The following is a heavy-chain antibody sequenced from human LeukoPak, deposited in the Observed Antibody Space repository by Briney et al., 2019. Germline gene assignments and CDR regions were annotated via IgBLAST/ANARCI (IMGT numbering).Heavy chain of an antibody. CDR3: ARPGSFESETYDY. Sequence: ATVKVSCKASGYTFSDYGISWVRQAPGQGLEWMGWISEHNDVTNHAQKFQGRVTFTTDTFTSTAYMELGGLRSDDTAVYYCARPGSFESETYDYWGQGTLVTVSS. J-gene: IGHJ4*02. CDR2: ISEHNDVT. D-gene: IGHD3-10*01. V-gene: IGHV1-18*01. CDR1: GYTFSDYG.